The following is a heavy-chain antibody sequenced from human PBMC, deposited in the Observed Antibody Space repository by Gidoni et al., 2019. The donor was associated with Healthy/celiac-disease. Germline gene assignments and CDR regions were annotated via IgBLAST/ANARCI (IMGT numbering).Heavy chain of an antibody. D-gene: IGHD3-22*01. CDR1: GYSISSGYY. CDR2: IYHSGST. Sequence: QVQLQESVPGLVKPSETLSLTCTVPGYSISSGYYWGWIRQPPGKGLEWIGSIYHSGSTYYNPSLKSRVTISVDTSKNQFSLKLSSVTAADTAVYYCAREGDYYDSSGYFDYWGQGTLVTVSS. V-gene: IGHV4-38-2*02. CDR3: AREGDYYDSSGYFDY. J-gene: IGHJ4*02.